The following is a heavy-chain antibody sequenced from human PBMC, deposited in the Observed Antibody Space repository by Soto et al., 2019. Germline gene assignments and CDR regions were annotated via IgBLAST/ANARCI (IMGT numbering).Heavy chain of an antibody. CDR3: ARDLGYYDSSGYFDY. CDR2: ISSSGDII. J-gene: IGHJ4*02. Sequence: GGSLRLSCAASGFTFSDHYMSWIRQAPGKGLEWVSYISSSGDIIYYADSVKGRFTISRDNAKNSLYLQMNSLRAEDTAVYYCARDLGYYDSSGYFDYWGQGTLVTISS. CDR1: GFTFSDHY. V-gene: IGHV3-11*01. D-gene: IGHD3-22*01.